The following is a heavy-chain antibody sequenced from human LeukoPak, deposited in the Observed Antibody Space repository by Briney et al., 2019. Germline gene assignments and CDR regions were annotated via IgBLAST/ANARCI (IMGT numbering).Heavy chain of an antibody. Sequence: ASVKVSCKASGYTFTGYYMHWVRQAPGQGLEWMGWINPNSGGTNYAQKFQGRVTMTRDTSISTAYMELSRLRSDDTAVYYCARGPSRSGSYSILPAEYFQHWGQGTLVTVSS. CDR1: GYTFTGYY. D-gene: IGHD1-26*01. CDR2: INPNSGGT. V-gene: IGHV1-2*02. CDR3: ARGPSRSGSYSILPAEYFQH. J-gene: IGHJ1*01.